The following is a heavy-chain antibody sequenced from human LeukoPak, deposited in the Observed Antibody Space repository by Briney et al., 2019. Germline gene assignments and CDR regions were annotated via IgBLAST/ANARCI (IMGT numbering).Heavy chain of an antibody. CDR1: GASISSHY. J-gene: IGHJ4*02. D-gene: IGHD4-17*01. CDR2: IYHSGST. CDR3: YVESEYGDYDY. Sequence: SETLSLTCIVSGASISSHYWSWMRQPPGKGLEWIGYIYHSGSTKYNSSLTSRVAISVDTSKNQFSLKLRSMTAADTAIYYCYVESEYGDYDYWGQGTLVAVSS. V-gene: IGHV4-59*11.